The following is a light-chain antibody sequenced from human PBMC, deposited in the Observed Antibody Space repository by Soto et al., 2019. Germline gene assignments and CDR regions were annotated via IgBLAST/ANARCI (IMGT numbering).Light chain of an antibody. CDR2: AAS. V-gene: IGKV1-39*01. J-gene: IGKJ4*01. CDR1: QSISSY. Sequence: DIPMTQSPSSLSASVGARVTITCRASQSISSYLNWYQQKPGKAPKLLIYAASSLQSGVPSRFSGSGSGTDFTLTISSLQPEDFATYYCQQSYSTPYTFGGGTKVEIK. CDR3: QQSYSTPYT.